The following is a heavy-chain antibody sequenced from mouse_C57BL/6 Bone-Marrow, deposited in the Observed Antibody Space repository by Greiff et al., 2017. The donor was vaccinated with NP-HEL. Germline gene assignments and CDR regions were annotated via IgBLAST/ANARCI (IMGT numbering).Heavy chain of an antibody. Sequence: EVKLMESGEGLVKPGGSLKLSCAASGFTFSSYAMSWVRQTPEKRLEWVAYISSGGDYIYYADTVKGRFTISRDNARNTLYLQMSSVKSEDTAMYYCTRGRGSSFDYWGQGTSVTVSS. CDR1: GFTFSSYA. D-gene: IGHD1-1*01. CDR2: ISSGGDYI. V-gene: IGHV5-9-1*02. J-gene: IGHJ4*01. CDR3: TRGRGSSFDY.